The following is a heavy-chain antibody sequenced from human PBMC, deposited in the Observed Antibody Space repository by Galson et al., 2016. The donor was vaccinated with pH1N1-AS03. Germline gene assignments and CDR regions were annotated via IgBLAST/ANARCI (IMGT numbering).Heavy chain of an antibody. Sequence: SLRLSCAASGFTFSRYAVTWVRQAPGKGLEWVSLIHDDGVGKYYADSVKGRFTISRDNSKNTLFLQMNSLRDEDTAVYYCAKARGLVPPKYFFDYWGQGTLVAVSS. CDR3: AKARGLVPPKYFFDY. CDR2: IHDDGVGK. J-gene: IGHJ4*02. CDR1: GFTFSRYA. D-gene: IGHD3/OR15-3a*01. V-gene: IGHV3-23*01.